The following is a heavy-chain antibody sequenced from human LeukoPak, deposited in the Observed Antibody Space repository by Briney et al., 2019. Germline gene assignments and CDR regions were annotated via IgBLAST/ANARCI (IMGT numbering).Heavy chain of an antibody. CDR1: GFTFSSFW. J-gene: IGHJ6*02. Sequence: PGGSLRLSCAAYGFTFSSFWMSWVRQAPGKGLEWVANIKEDGSEIYYVDVVKGRFTISRDNANNSLYLQMNSLGAEDTAVYYCARDLTPLIQLWPRSVDYNYGMDVWGQGTTVTVSS. CDR2: IKEDGSEI. CDR3: ARDLTPLIQLWPRSVDYNYGMDV. V-gene: IGHV3-7*01. D-gene: IGHD5-24*01.